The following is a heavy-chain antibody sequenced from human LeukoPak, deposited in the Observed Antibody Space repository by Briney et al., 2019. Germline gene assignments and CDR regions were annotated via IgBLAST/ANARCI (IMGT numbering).Heavy chain of an antibody. D-gene: IGHD3-16*01. CDR2: IGTVGDT. Sequence: GGSLRLSCAASGFTFSDYDMHWVRQVTGRGLEWVSTIGTVGDTYYRDSVKGRFTISRENANNSLYLQMNSLRGGDTAVYYCTRFGPDAFDIWGPGTMVTVSS. J-gene: IGHJ3*02. CDR1: GFTFSDYD. CDR3: TRFGPDAFDI. V-gene: IGHV3-13*01.